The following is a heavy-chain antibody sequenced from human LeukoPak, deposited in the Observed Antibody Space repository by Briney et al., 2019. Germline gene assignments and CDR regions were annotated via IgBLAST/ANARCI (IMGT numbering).Heavy chain of an antibody. CDR2: ISGSGGST. V-gene: IGHV3-23*01. D-gene: IGHD2-2*02. Sequence: GGSLRLSCAASGFTFSSYAMSWVRQAPGKGLEWVSAISGSGGSTYYADSVKGRFTISRDNSKNTLYLQMNSLRAEDTAVYYCAKGTTTWWDCSSTSCYTVGYRGQGTLVTVSS. J-gene: IGHJ4*02. CDR3: AKGTTTWWDCSSTSCYTVGY. CDR1: GFTFSSYA.